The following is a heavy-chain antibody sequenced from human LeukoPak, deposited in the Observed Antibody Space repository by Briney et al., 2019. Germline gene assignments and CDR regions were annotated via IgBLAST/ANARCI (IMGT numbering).Heavy chain of an antibody. J-gene: IGHJ4*02. CDR1: GGSISSYY. D-gene: IGHD3-10*01. CDR2: IYYSGST. CDR3: ARNYYGSGFDY. V-gene: IGHV4-59*12. Sequence: SETLSLTCTVSGGSISSYYWSWIRQPPGKGLEWIGYIYYSGSTNYNPSLKSRVTISVDRSKNQFSLRLSSVTAADTAVYYCARNYYGSGFDYWGQGTLVTVSS.